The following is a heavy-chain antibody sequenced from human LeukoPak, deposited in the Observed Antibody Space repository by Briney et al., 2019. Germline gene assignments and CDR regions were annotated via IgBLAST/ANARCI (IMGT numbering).Heavy chain of an antibody. CDR3: ARGGVVAGESGVDY. Sequence: SETLSLTCTVSGSSISSSSYYWGWIRQPPGKGLEWIGSIYYSGSTYYNPSLKSRVTISVDTSKNQFSLKLSSVTAADTAVYYCARGGVVAGESGVDYWGQGTLLTVSS. V-gene: IGHV4-39*01. J-gene: IGHJ4*02. CDR1: GSSISSSSYY. D-gene: IGHD6-19*01. CDR2: IYYSGST.